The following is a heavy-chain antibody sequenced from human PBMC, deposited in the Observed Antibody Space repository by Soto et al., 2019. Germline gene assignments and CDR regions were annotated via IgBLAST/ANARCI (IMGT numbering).Heavy chain of an antibody. J-gene: IGHJ3*02. CDR3: VRGEYSTALGAFDI. Sequence: ASVKVSCKASGYTFTGYYMHWVRQAPGQGLEWMGWINPNSGGTNYAQKFQGWVTMTRDTSISTAYMELSRLRSDDTAVYYCVRGEYSTALGAFDIWGQGTMVTVSS. V-gene: IGHV1-2*04. D-gene: IGHD6-6*01. CDR2: INPNSGGT. CDR1: GYTFTGYY.